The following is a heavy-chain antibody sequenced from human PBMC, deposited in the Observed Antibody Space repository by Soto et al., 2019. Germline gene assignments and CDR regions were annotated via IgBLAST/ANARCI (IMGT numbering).Heavy chain of an antibody. CDR1: GFTFSSYA. CDR2: ISYGGSNK. Sequence: QVQLVESGGGVVQPGRSLRLSCAASGFTFSSYAMHWVRQAPGKGLEWVAVISYGGSNKYYADSVKGRFTISRDNSKNTLYLQMNSLRAKDTAVYYCAGDLEGVVAHNWFDPWGQGTLVTVSS. D-gene: IGHD2-15*01. CDR3: AGDLEGVVAHNWFDP. V-gene: IGHV3-30-3*01. J-gene: IGHJ5*02.